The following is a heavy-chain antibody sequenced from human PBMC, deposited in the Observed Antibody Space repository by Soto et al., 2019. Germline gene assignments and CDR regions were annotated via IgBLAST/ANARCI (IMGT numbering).Heavy chain of an antibody. V-gene: IGHV3-23*01. CDR3: ASQDSAFHV. CDR2: ISGSGAGT. D-gene: IGHD2-15*01. CDR1: GFAPGFTFSSYG. J-gene: IGHJ3*01. Sequence: GGYLRLSCAASGFAPGFTFSSYGMNWVRQAPGKGLEWVSHISGSGAGTNYAESVKGRFTISRDNSRNVLYLQMNSLKTEDTALYYCASQDSAFHVWGHGTMVTVSS.